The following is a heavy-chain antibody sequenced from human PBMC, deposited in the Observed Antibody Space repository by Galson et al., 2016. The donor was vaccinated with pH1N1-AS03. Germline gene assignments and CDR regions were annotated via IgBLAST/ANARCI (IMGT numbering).Heavy chain of an antibody. V-gene: IGHV1-2*04. D-gene: IGHD1-26*01. J-gene: IGHJ6*02. CDR1: GYIFTGFY. CDR2: INPNNGVT. CDR3: ARDPRGPCSSASCPTTYYFGMDV. Sequence: SVKVSCKASGYIFTGFYVHWVRQAPGQGLEWMGWINPNNGVTNYAQKFQAWVTMTGDTSLSTAYMELYGLKSDDTAVYYRARDPRGPCSSASCPTTYYFGMDVWGQGTTVIVSS.